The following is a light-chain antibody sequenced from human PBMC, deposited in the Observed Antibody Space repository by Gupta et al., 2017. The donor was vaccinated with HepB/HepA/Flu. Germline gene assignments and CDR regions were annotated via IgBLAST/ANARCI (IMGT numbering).Light chain of an antibody. CDR2: GAS. V-gene: IGKV3-15*01. CDR3: QQYNNWPRT. CDR1: QSVSSN. Sequence: EIVMTPSPATLSVYPGERATLSCRASQSVSSNLAWYQQTPGQAPRLLIYGASTRATVIPAMSSGSASGTEFTLTISSLQSEDFAVYYCQQYNNWPRTFGQGTKVEIK. J-gene: IGKJ1*01.